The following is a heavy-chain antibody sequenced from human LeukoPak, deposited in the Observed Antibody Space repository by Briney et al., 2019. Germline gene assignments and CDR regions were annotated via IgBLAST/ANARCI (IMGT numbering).Heavy chain of an antibody. CDR1: GGSISSNY. D-gene: IGHD2-15*01. V-gene: IGHV4-59*08. J-gene: IGHJ5*02. Sequence: PSETLSLTCTVSGGSISSNYWSWIRQAPGKGLEWIGHIHYSGGTNYNPSLKSRVAISADTSKNQFSLKLSSVTAADTAVYYCARLIDEGYCSGGSCYAGWFDPWGQGTLVTVSS. CDR2: IHYSGGT. CDR3: ARLIDEGYCSGGSCYAGWFDP.